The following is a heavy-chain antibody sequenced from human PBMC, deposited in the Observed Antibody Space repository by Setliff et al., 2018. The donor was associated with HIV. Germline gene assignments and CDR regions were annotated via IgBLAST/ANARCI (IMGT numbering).Heavy chain of an antibody. J-gene: IGHJ4*02. V-gene: IGHV4-34*01. CDR1: GGSFSGYY. D-gene: IGHD3-22*01. CDR3: ARLTTTYYYDSSAYYHPV. Sequence: SETLSLTCAVYGGSFSGYYWSWIRQPPGKGLEWIGEINHSGSTNHNPSLKSRVTISVDTSKNQFSLKLSSVTAADTAVFYCARLTTTYYYDSSAYYHPVWGQGTLVTLSS. CDR2: INHSGST.